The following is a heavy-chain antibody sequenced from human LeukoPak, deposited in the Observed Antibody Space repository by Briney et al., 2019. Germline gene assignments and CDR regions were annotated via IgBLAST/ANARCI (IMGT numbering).Heavy chain of an antibody. CDR2: IYYSGST. CDR1: GDSISSGDYY. J-gene: IGHJ4*02. CDR3: ARVATAMVWYYFDH. V-gene: IGHV4-31*03. D-gene: IGHD5-18*01. Sequence: PSETLSLTCTVSGDSISSGDYYWSWIRQHPGKGLEWIGFIYYSGSTYYNPSLKSRLTISVDTSKNQFSLKLSSVTAADTAVYYCARVATAMVWYYFDHWGQGTLVTVSS.